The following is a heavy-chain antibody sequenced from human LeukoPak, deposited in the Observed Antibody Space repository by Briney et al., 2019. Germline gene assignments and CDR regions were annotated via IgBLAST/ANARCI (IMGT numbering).Heavy chain of an antibody. D-gene: IGHD2-2*02. V-gene: IGHV3-21*01. CDR1: GFIFGDYS. CDR2: ITSRSGYT. J-gene: IGHJ6*02. CDR3: ARVSRDVALYIGESRPDYFGMDV. Sequence: GSPRVSCAASGFIFGDYSMNWIRQAPGKGLEWVSAITSRSGYTKYADSMKGRFTISRDNARRTLFLQMNSLTAEDTGVYYCARVSRDVALYIGESRPDYFGMDVWGQRTTAADSS.